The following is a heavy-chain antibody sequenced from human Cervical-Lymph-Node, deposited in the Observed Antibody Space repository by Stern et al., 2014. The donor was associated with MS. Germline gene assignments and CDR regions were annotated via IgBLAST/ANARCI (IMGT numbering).Heavy chain of an antibody. J-gene: IGHJ4*02. CDR2: IYYGGSA. Sequence: QVQLVQSGPGLVKPSETLSLTCTVSDGSISSSRSYWGWIRQPPGKGLEWIGSIYYGGSAYYNPSLKSRVTISVDKSKKQFSLKLGSVTAADTAVYYCARHISSWSKPYYFDYWGQGALVTVSS. CDR3: ARHISSWSKPYYFDY. CDR1: DGSISSSRSY. V-gene: IGHV4-39*01. D-gene: IGHD2-2*01.